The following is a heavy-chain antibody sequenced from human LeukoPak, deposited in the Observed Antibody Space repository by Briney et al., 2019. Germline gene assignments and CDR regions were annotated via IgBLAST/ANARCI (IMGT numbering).Heavy chain of an antibody. CDR3: ARDLRHSSSSGFDY. J-gene: IGHJ4*02. V-gene: IGHV3-33*01. CDR1: GFTFSSYG. Sequence: GGSLRLSCAASGFTFSSYGMPWVRQAPGKGLEWVAVIWYDGSNKYYADSVKGRFTISRDNSKNTLYLQMNSLRAEDTAVYYCARDLRHSSSSGFDYWGQGTLVTVSS. CDR2: IWYDGSNK. D-gene: IGHD6-6*01.